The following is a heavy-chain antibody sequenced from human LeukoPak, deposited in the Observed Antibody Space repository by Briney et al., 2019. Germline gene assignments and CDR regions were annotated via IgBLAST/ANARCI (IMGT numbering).Heavy chain of an antibody. Sequence: GGSLRLSCAASGFTFSDYYMGWIRQAPGKGLEWVSYISSSGSTIYYADSVKGRFTISRDNAKNSLYLQMNSLRAEDTAVYYCARQGYYYDSSGYVGYWGQGTLVTVSP. V-gene: IGHV3-11*01. D-gene: IGHD3-22*01. CDR2: ISSSGSTI. J-gene: IGHJ4*02. CDR1: GFTFSDYY. CDR3: ARQGYYYDSSGYVGY.